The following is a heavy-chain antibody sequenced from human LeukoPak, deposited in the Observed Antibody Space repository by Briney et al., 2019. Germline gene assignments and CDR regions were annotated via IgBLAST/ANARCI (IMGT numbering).Heavy chain of an antibody. Sequence: PSETLSPTCTVSGGSISSYYWSWIRQPPGKGLEWIGYIYYSGSTNYNPSLKSRVTISVDTSKNQFSLKLSSVTAADTAVYYCARQWLAYYYGMDVWGQGTTVTVSS. V-gene: IGHV4-59*08. D-gene: IGHD6-19*01. J-gene: IGHJ6*02. CDR2: IYYSGST. CDR1: GGSISSYY. CDR3: ARQWLAYYYGMDV.